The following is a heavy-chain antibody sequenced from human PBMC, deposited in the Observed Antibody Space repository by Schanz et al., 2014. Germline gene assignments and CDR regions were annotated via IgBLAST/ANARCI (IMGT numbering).Heavy chain of an antibody. D-gene: IGHD3-10*01. CDR3: AKGRFGELSAFDI. CDR2: ITYNGGTI. V-gene: IGHV3-48*03. Sequence: VQLVESGGGLVQPGGSLRLSCSASGFTFSIYAMHWVRQAPGKGLEWISYITYNGGTIYYADSVKGRFTISRDNAKRSLFLQMNSLRVEDTAVYYCAKGRFGELSAFDIWGQGTMVTVSS. J-gene: IGHJ3*02. CDR1: GFTFSIYA.